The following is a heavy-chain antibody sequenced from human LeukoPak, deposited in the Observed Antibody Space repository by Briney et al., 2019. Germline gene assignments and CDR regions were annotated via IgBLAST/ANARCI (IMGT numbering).Heavy chain of an antibody. Sequence: ASETLSLTCTVSGGSISNNYYYWGWIRQPPGKGLEWIGSINYSGSTYYNPSLKSRVTISVDTSKNQFSLQLNSVTPEDTAVYYCARGSRIQLWLPRSYYYYMDVWGKGTTVTISS. CDR3: ARGSRIQLWLPRSYYYYMDV. D-gene: IGHD5-18*01. CDR1: GGSISNNYYY. CDR2: INYSGST. V-gene: IGHV4-39*01. J-gene: IGHJ6*03.